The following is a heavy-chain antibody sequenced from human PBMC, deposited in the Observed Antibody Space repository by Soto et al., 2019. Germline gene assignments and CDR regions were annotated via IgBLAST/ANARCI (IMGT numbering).Heavy chain of an antibody. J-gene: IGHJ6*02. CDR1: GFTFSDHY. CDR2: TRNKANSYTT. D-gene: IGHD1-26*01. Sequence: EVQLVESGGGLVQPGGSLRLSCAASGFTFSDHYMDWVRQAPGKGLEWVGRTRNKANSYTTEYAASVKGRFTISRDDSKNSLYLQMNSLKTEDTAVYYCARGGVWELTRVYYYGMDVWGQGTTVTVSS. V-gene: IGHV3-72*01. CDR3: ARGGVWELTRVYYYGMDV.